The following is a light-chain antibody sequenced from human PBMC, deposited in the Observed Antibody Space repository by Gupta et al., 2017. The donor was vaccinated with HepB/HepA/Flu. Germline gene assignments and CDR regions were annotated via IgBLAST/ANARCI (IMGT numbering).Light chain of an antibody. V-gene: IGLV3-1*01. CDR3: QAWDSNTGI. CDR1: KLGSKW. Sequence: SSEVTQTPSVSVSPGQTASITCSGGKLGSKWGSRYQQKPGQYPVLVMYKDTRRPAGNPGRFSGSNCENTATLTIGGTQHGDEGDYYCQAWDSNTGIFGAGTKVTVL. J-gene: IGLJ1*01. CDR2: KDT.